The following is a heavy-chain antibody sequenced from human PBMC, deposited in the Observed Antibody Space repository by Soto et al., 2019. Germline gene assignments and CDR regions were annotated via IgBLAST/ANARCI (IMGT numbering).Heavy chain of an antibody. CDR1: GGSVSNKTYY. CDR2: VYYSGTT. Sequence: SETLSLTCSVSGGSVSNKTYYWSWIRQPPGKRLEWIGYVYYSGTTNYNPSLKSRVTISVDLSKNQFSLRLSSVTTADTALYYCARTTAVPNTLRSRYFFDYWGQGTLVTGSS. D-gene: IGHD4-17*01. CDR3: ARTTAVPNTLRSRYFFDY. J-gene: IGHJ4*02. V-gene: IGHV4-61*01.